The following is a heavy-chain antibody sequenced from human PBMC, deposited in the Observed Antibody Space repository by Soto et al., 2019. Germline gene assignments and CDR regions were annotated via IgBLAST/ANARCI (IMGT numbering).Heavy chain of an antibody. CDR3: ARGGYILTGYYAIPGFDP. CDR1: GFTFSSYG. D-gene: IGHD3-9*01. J-gene: IGHJ5*02. CDR2: IWYDGSNK. Sequence: QVQLVESGGGVVQPGRSLRLSCAASGFTFSSYGMHWVRQAPGKGLEWVAVIWYDGSNKYYADSVKGRFTISRDNSKNTLYLQMNSLRAEDTAVYYCARGGYILTGYYAIPGFDPWGQGTLVTVSS. V-gene: IGHV3-33*01.